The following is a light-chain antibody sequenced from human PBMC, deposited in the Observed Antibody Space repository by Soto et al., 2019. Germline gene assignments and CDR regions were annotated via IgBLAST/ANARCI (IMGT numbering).Light chain of an antibody. CDR3: NSDTTRSTLV. Sequence: QSALTQPASVSGSPGQSITISCTGTRGDVGAYNLVSWYQQHPGKAPKLMSYAVTNRPSGISNRFSGSKSGNTASLTISGVQAEAESSYYCNSDTTRSTLVFGTGTKVTVL. CDR1: RGDVGAYNL. V-gene: IGLV2-14*02. CDR2: AVT. J-gene: IGLJ1*01.